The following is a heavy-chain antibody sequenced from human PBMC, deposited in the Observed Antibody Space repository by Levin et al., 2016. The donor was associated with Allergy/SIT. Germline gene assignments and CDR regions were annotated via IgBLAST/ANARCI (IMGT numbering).Heavy chain of an antibody. CDR1: GFTFSSSA. V-gene: IGHV3-43*02. D-gene: IGHD5-18*01. CDR3: AKDMLGYSYGSLDY. CDR2: ITSGGST. Sequence: GESLKISCAASGFTFSSSAMTWVRQAQGKGLEWVSTITSGGSTYYADSVKGRFTISRDNSKNSLYLQMNSLRTEDTALYYCAKDMLGYSYGSLDYWGQGTLVTVSS. J-gene: IGHJ4*02.